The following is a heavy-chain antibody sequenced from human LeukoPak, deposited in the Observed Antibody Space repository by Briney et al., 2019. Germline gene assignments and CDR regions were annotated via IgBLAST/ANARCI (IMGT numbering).Heavy chain of an antibody. CDR3: ARGISPSGYLFDY. J-gene: IGHJ4*02. CDR2: IYYSGST. Sequence: SETLSLTCTVSGGSISSYYWSWIRQPPGKGLEWIGYIYYSGSTNYNPSLKSRATISVDTSKNQFSLKLSSVTAADTAVYYCARGISPSGYLFDYWGQGTLVTVSS. D-gene: IGHD5-12*01. CDR1: GGSISSYY. V-gene: IGHV4-59*01.